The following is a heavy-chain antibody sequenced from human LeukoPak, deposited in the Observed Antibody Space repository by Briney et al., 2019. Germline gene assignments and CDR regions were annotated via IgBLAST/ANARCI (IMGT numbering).Heavy chain of an antibody. CDR3: AKAGCSSTSCRWFDP. D-gene: IGHD2-2*01. CDR2: ISGSGGST. CDR1: GFTFSSYA. J-gene: IGHJ5*02. Sequence: GGSLRLSCAASGFTFSSYAMSWVRQAPGKGLEWVSAISGSGGSTYYADSVKGRFTISRDNSKNTLYLQMNSLRAEDTAVYYYAKAGCSSTSCRWFDPWGQGTLVTVSS. V-gene: IGHV3-23*01.